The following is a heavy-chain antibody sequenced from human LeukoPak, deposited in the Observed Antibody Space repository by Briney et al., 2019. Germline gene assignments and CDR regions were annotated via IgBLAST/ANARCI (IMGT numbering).Heavy chain of an antibody. CDR3: ARDGGAAAGNSGTFDY. CDR1: GGTFSSYA. J-gene: IGHJ4*02. V-gene: IGHV1-69*05. CDR2: IIPIFGTA. D-gene: IGHD6-13*01. Sequence: ASVKVSCKASGGTFSSYAISWVRQAPGQGLEWMGGIIPIFGTANYAQKFQGRVTITTDESTSTAYMELSSLRSEDTAVYYCARDGGAAAGNSGTFDYWGQGTLVTVSS.